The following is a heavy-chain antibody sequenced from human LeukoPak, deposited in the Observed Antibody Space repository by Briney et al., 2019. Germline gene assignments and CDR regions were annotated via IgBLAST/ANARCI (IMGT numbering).Heavy chain of an antibody. CDR1: GYTFTSYD. J-gene: IGHJ4*02. CDR3: ARDSEDTTMGPGY. V-gene: IGHV1-46*01. CDR2: INPSGGST. Sequence: GASVKVSFKASGYTFTSYDINWVRQAPGQGLEWMGIINPSGGSTSYAQKFQGRVTMTRDMSTSTVYMELSSLRSEDTAVYYCARDSEDTTMGPGYWGQGTLVTVSS. D-gene: IGHD5-18*01.